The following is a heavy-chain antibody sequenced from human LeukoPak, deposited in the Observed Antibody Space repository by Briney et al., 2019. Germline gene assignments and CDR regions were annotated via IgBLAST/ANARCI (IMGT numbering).Heavy chain of an antibody. D-gene: IGHD1-26*01. V-gene: IGHV1-2*02. CDR1: GYTFTGYY. Sequence: ASVKVSCKASGYTFTGYYMHWVRQAPGHGLEWMGWINPDSGGTNYAQKFQGRVTMTRDTSINTAYMELSRLRSDDTAVYYCAREYSGSYGSFDYWGQGTLVTVSS. J-gene: IGHJ4*02. CDR3: AREYSGSYGSFDY. CDR2: INPDSGGT.